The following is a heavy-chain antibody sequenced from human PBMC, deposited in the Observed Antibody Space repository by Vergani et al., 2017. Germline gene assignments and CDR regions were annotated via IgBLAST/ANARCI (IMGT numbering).Heavy chain of an antibody. V-gene: IGHV3-23*04. J-gene: IGHJ4*02. CDR1: GFTFTNFA. CDR3: AKDNVPGYYDSSGYCDY. D-gene: IGHD3-22*01. CDR2: ISGSGGFT. Sequence: QLVQSGPEVKKPGTSVKVSCKASGFTFTNFAMTWVRQAPGEGLEWVSGISGSGGFTYYADSVKGRFTISRDNSKNTMFLQMNNLRAEDTAVYYCAKDNVPGYYDSSGYCDYWGQGTLVTVSS.